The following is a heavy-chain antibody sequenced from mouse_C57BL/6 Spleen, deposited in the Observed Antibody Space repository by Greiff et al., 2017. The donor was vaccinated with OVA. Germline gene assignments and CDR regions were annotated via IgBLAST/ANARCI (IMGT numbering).Heavy chain of an antibody. CDR1: GYTFTSYW. J-gene: IGHJ4*01. V-gene: IGHV1-69*01. CDR2: IDPSDSYT. Sequence: QVQLKQPGAELVMPGASVKLSCKASGYTFTSYWMHWVKQRPGQGLEWIGEIDPSDSYTNYNQKFKGKSTLTVDKSSSTACMQLSSLTSEDSAVYYCARLMDYWGQGTSVTVSS. CDR3: ARLMDY.